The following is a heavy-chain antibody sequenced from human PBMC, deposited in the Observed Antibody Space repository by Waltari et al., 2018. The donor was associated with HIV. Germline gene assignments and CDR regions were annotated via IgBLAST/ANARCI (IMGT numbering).Heavy chain of an antibody. CDR3: STYGDSEAFDI. Sequence: EVQLVESGGVVVQPGGSLRLSCAASGFTFDEYAMHWVRQAPGKGLGWVSLISWECGSTYYADSVKGRFTIAIDNSKNSLYLQMNRLRAEDTALYYCSTYGDSEAFDIWGQGTMVTVSS. CDR1: GFTFDEYA. D-gene: IGHD4-17*01. CDR2: ISWECGST. J-gene: IGHJ3*02. V-gene: IGHV3-43D*03.